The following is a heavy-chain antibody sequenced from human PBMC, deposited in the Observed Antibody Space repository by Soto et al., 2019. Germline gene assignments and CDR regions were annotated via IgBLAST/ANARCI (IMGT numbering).Heavy chain of an antibody. Sequence: QVQLVESGGGVVQPGRSLRLSCAASGFTFNSYAMHWGRQAPGKGLEGVAVISYEGSNKYYADSVKGRFTISRDNSKNTLYLQMNSLRAEDTAVYYCARFKGCSGGSCYPYFDYWGQGTLVTVSS. CDR2: ISYEGSNK. CDR3: ARFKGCSGGSCYPYFDY. V-gene: IGHV3-30-3*01. J-gene: IGHJ4*02. D-gene: IGHD2-15*01. CDR1: GFTFNSYA.